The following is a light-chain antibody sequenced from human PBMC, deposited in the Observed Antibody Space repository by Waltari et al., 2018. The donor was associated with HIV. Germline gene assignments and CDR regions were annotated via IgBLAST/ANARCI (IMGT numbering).Light chain of an antibody. J-gene: IGLJ1*01. CDR3: CSYAGRYTYV. CDR2: NAT. CDR1: SGDVGYYDY. Sequence: QSTLTQPHLVSGSPGQPVTISCTGTSGDVGYYDYVSWNQHHPGEAPKLMIYNATQRPSGVPDRFSGSKSGDTASLTISGLQAEDEADYFCCSYAGRYTYVFGTGTKVTVL. V-gene: IGLV2-11*01.